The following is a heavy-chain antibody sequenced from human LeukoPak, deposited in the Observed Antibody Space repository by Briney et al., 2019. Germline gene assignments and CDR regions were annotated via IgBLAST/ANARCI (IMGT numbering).Heavy chain of an antibody. CDR2: INHSGST. CDR1: GGSFSGYY. J-gene: IGHJ4*02. V-gene: IGHV4-34*01. Sequence: SETLSLTCAVYGGSFSGYYWSWIRQPPGQGLEWIGEINHSGSTNYNPSLKSRVTISVDTSKNPFSLKLSSVTAADTAVYYCARGAAAGTLLDYWGQGTLVTVSS. D-gene: IGHD6-13*01. CDR3: ARGAAAGTLLDY.